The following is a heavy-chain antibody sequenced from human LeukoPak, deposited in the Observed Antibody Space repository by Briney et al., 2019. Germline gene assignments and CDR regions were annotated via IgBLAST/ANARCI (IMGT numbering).Heavy chain of an antibody. D-gene: IGHD3-10*01. V-gene: IGHV1-2*02. CDR1: GYTFTGYY. Sequence: ASVTVSCKASGYTFTGYYMHWVRQAHGQGLEWMGWINPNSGGTNYAQKFQGRVTMTGDTSISTAYMELSRLRSDDTAVYYCARSQRITMVRGVIIYDYWGQGTLVTVSS. CDR2: INPNSGGT. CDR3: ARSQRITMVRGVIIYDY. J-gene: IGHJ4*02.